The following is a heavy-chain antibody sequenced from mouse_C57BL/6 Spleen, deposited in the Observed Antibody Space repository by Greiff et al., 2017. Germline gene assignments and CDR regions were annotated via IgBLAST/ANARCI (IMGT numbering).Heavy chain of an antibody. CDR3: AREGYDGYAMDY. CDR1: GYTFTDYY. CDR2: IYPGSGNT. Sequence: QVHVKQSGAELVRPGASVKLSCKASGYTFTDYYINWVKQRPGQGLEWIARIYPGSGNTYYNEKFKGKATLTAEKSSSTAYMQLSSLTSEDSAVYFCAREGYDGYAMDYWGQGTSVTVSS. J-gene: IGHJ4*01. V-gene: IGHV1-76*01. D-gene: IGHD2-2*01.